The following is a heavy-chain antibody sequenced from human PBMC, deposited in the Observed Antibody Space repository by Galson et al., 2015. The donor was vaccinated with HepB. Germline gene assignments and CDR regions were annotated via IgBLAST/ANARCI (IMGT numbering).Heavy chain of an antibody. V-gene: IGHV1-2*02. D-gene: IGHD6-6*01. Sequence: SVKVSCKASRYTFTGYYMHWVRQAPGQGLEWMGWINPSSGGTNYAQKFQGRVTMTRDTSISTAYMELSRLRSDDTAVYYCARVQTTIAARRRFDAFDIWGQGTMVTVSS. CDR3: ARVQTTIAARRRFDAFDI. CDR1: RYTFTGYY. CDR2: INPSSGGT. J-gene: IGHJ3*02.